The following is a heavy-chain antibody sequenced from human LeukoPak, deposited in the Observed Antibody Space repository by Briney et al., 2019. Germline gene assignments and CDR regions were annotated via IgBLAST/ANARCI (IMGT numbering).Heavy chain of an antibody. J-gene: IGHJ6*03. V-gene: IGHV1-18*01. CDR2: ISAYNGNT. CDR1: GYTFTSHG. Sequence: ASVKVSCKASGYTFTSHGISWVRQAPGQGLEWMGWISAYNGNTNYAQKLQGRVTMTTDTSTSTAYMELRSLRSDDTAVYYCARYISSWYDLNYYYYMDVWGKGTTVTISS. D-gene: IGHD6-13*01. CDR3: ARYISSWYDLNYYYYMDV.